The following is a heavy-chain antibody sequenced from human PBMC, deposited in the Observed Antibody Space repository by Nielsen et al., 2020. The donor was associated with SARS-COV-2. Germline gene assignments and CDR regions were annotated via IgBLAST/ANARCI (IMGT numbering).Heavy chain of an antibody. D-gene: IGHD3-10*01. J-gene: IGHJ2*01. CDR3: ARGGYFDI. Sequence: GESLKISCAASGFTFSSHAMSWVRQAPGKGLEWVSAISFSGDNTYYSDSVKGRFTISRDNSKNTLHLQMNSLRDEDTAVYYCARGGYFDIWGRGTLVTVSS. V-gene: IGHV3-23*01. CDR1: GFTFSSHA. CDR2: ISFSGDNT.